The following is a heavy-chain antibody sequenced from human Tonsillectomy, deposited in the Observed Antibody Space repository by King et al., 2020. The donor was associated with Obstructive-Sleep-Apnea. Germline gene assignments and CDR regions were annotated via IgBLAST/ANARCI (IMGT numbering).Heavy chain of an antibody. J-gene: IGHJ4*02. V-gene: IGHV3-23*04. CDR3: ARSSGISYGYFDF. Sequence: VQLVESGGGLVEPGKSLRLSCAASGFTFRNYAMSWVRQAPGKGLEWGSALTGSGVTTYYADSVKGRFTIARDNSREWLYLEMNSPIVQDTAVYYCARSSGISYGYFDFWGQGILVTAPS. CDR1: GFTFRNYA. CDR2: LTGSGVTT. D-gene: IGHD6-19*01.